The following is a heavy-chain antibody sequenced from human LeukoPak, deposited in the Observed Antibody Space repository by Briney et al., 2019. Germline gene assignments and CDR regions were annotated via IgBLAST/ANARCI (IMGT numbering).Heavy chain of an antibody. Sequence: GGSLRLSCAASGFTFSSYAMSWVRQAPGKGLEWVSSISGSGSNTFYADSVKGRFTISRDNSKNTLYLQMNSLRAEDTAVYYCARDLHGSPDWWGQGTLVTVSS. J-gene: IGHJ4*02. D-gene: IGHD2-2*03. CDR2: ISGSGSNT. CDR1: GFTFSSYA. V-gene: IGHV3-23*01. CDR3: ARDLHGSPDW.